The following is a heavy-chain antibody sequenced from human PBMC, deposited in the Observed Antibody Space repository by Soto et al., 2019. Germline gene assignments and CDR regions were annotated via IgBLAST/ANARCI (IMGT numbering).Heavy chain of an antibody. CDR3: ARDINYDFWSGYYTGIEDYYYYGMDV. V-gene: IGHV3-33*08. J-gene: IGHJ6*02. CDR2: IWYDGSNK. D-gene: IGHD3-3*01. Sequence: GGSLRLSCAASGFTFSSYGMHWVRQAPGKGLEWVAVIWYDGSNKYYADSVKGRFTISRDNSKNTLYLQMNSLRAEDTAVYYCARDINYDFWSGYYTGIEDYYYYGMDVWGQGTTVTVSS. CDR1: GFTFSSYG.